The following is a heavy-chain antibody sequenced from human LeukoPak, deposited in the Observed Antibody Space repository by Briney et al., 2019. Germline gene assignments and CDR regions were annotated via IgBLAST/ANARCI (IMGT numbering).Heavy chain of an antibody. Sequence: GGSLRLSCAASGFTFSSYWMSWVRQAPGKGLEWVANIKQDGSEKYYVDSVKGRFTISRDNAKNSLYLQMNSLRAEDTAVYYCARDRSGNSYEGYYYYYYMDVWGKGTTVTVSS. CDR2: IKQDGSEK. J-gene: IGHJ6*03. CDR1: GFTFSSYW. D-gene: IGHD5-12*01. CDR3: ARDRSGNSYEGYYYYYYMDV. V-gene: IGHV3-7*01.